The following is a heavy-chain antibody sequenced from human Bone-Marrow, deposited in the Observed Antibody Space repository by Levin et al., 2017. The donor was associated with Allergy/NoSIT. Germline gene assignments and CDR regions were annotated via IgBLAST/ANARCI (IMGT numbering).Heavy chain of an antibody. CDR2: ISSSGSDM. V-gene: IGHV3-21*01. Sequence: GGSLRLSCAASGFSFSSYEMNWVRQAPGKGLEWVSSISSSGSDMYYVDSVKGRFTISRDNAKNSLTLQMNSLRAEDTAVSYCARGIIGDVRVAHKEAFDIWGQGTMVSVSS. CDR3: ARGIIGDVRVAHKEAFDI. CDR1: GFSFSSYE. D-gene: IGHD2-8*02. J-gene: IGHJ3*02.